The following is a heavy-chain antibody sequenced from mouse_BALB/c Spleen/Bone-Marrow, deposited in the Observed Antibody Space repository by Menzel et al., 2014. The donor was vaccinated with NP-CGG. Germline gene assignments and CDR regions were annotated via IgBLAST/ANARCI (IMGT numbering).Heavy chain of an antibody. CDR1: GYTFSSYW. J-gene: IGHJ4*01. V-gene: IGHV1-9*01. CDR3: AREDITTVVEMDY. D-gene: IGHD1-1*01. Sequence: VMLVESGAELMKPGASVKISCKATGYTFSSYWIEWVKQRPGHGLEWIGEILPGSGNTNYNEKFKGKATFTADTSSNTAYMQISSLTSEDSAVYYCAREDITTVVEMDYWGQGTSVTVSS. CDR2: ILPGSGNT.